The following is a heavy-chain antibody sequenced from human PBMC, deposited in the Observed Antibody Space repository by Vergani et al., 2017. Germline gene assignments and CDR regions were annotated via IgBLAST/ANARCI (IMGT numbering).Heavy chain of an antibody. CDR2: LSTTGGA. V-gene: IGHV4-59*02. CDR3: AGDTHSWQRADR. J-gene: IGHJ5*02. CDR1: GVSVTDYN. D-gene: IGHD6-13*01. Sequence: QAQLQESGPGLVKPSETLSLTCHVFGVSVTDYNCNWIRQAPGNGLEWIGSLSTTGGATHASHNPSLKSRVSLSVDTSKSQFSLMLTSVTAADSAIYYCAGDTHSWQRADRWGQGLLVSVSS.